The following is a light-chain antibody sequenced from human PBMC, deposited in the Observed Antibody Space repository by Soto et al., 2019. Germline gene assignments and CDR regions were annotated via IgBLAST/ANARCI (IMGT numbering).Light chain of an antibody. CDR1: QRISTY. V-gene: IGKV1-39*01. J-gene: IGKJ2*01. CDR3: QQSYSTPRT. CDR2: AAS. Sequence: DIQMTQSPSSLSASVGDRVTITCRASQRISTYLNWYQQKPEKAPNLLIFAASSLQSGVPSRFSGSGSGTDFTLAIRSLQPEDLATYYCQQSYSTPRTFXQGTKVDIK.